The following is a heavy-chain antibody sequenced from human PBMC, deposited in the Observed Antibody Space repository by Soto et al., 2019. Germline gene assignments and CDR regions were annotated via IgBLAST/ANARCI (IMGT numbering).Heavy chain of an antibody. CDR2: INTDGGSS. V-gene: IGHV3-74*03. CDR3: AREAGYCSRTSCYRRAFDT. J-gene: IGHJ3*02. D-gene: IGHD2-2*01. Sequence: GGSLRLSCAASGFTFSGHWMHWVRQVPGKGLEWVSRINTDGGSSAYADSVKGRFTISRDNAKNTLYLQMKGLRAEDTAVYYCAREAGYCSRTSCYRRAFDTWGQGTTVTV. CDR1: GFTFSGHW.